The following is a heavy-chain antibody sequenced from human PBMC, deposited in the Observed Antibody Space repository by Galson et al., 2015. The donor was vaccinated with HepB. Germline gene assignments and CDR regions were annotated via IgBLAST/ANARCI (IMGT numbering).Heavy chain of an antibody. J-gene: IGHJ6*02. V-gene: IGHV1-69*02. CDR1: GGTFSSYT. D-gene: IGHD6-13*01. CDR2: IIPILGIA. CDR3: ASSIAAAGTGPYYYYGMDV. Sequence: SVKVSCKASGGTFSSYTISWVRQAPGQGLEWMGRIIPILGIANYAQKFQGRVTITADKSTSTAYMELSSLRSEDTAVYYCASSIAAAGTGPYYYYGMDVWGQGTTVTVSS.